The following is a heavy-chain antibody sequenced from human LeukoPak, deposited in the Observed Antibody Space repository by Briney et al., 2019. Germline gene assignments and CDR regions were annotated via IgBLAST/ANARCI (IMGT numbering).Heavy chain of an antibody. CDR3: ARDNWGSGRTNAGFDY. CDR2: ISSSSNTI. J-gene: IGHJ4*02. Sequence: GGSLRLSCAASGFTFSTYNMNWVRQAPGKGLEWVSYISSSSNTIYYTDSVKGRFTISRGNAKNSLCLQMNSLRAEDTAVYYCARDNWGSGRTNAGFDYWGQGILVTVSS. D-gene: IGHD7-27*01. V-gene: IGHV3-48*01. CDR1: GFTFSTYN.